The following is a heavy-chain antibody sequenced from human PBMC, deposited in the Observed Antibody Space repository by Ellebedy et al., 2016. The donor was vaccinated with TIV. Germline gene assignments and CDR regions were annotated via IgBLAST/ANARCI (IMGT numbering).Heavy chain of an antibody. V-gene: IGHV3-7*01. CDR1: GFTFTNYW. Sequence: GESLKISCAASGFTFTNYWMSWVRQAPGKGLEWVATIKQGGSEKYHVDSVKGRFTISRDNARNSLYLQMNSLRVEDTAVYYCASLAGRQRYNDWGQGTLVTVST. J-gene: IGHJ4*02. D-gene: IGHD6-6*01. CDR2: IKQGGSEK. CDR3: ASLAGRQRYND.